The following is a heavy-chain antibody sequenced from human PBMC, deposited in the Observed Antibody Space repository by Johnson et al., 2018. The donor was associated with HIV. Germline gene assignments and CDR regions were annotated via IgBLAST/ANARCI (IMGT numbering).Heavy chain of an antibody. CDR3: ARTTYSSPGAFDI. V-gene: IGHV3-30*04. Sequence: QVQLVESGGGLVQPGGSLRLSCAVSGFTFSSYAMHWVRQAPGKGLEWVAVISYDGSNKYYADSVKGRFTISRDNSKNTLYLQMNSLRAEDTAVYYCARTTYSSPGAFDIWGQGTMVTVSS. CDR1: GFTFSSYA. CDR2: ISYDGSNK. J-gene: IGHJ3*02. D-gene: IGHD6-19*01.